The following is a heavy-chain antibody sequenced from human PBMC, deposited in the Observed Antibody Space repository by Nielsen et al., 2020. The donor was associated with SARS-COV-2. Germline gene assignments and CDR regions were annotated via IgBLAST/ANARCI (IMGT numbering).Heavy chain of an antibody. J-gene: IGHJ4*02. CDR1: RFTFSSYT. V-gene: IGHV3-21*01. CDR2: ISSSSIYI. CDR3: ARDGDPDIVVVVAAYFDY. D-gene: IGHD2-15*01. Sequence: GGSLRLSCAASRFTFSSYTMNWVRQAPGKGLEWVSSISSSSIYIYYADSVKGRFTISRDNAKNSLYLQMNSLRAEDTAVYYCARDGDPDIVVVVAAYFDYWGQGTLVTVSS.